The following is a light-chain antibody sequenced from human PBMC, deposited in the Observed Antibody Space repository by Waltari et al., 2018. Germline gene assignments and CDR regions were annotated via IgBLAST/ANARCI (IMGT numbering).Light chain of an antibody. V-gene: IGKV1-8*01. CDR1: QGISSY. CDR2: AAS. Sequence: AIRITQSPSSLSASTGARVTITCRASQGISSYLAWYQQKPGKAPKLLIYAASTVQRGVPSRFSGSGSGTDFTLTISCLQSEDFATYYCQQYYSYPNTFGPGTKVDIK. J-gene: IGKJ3*01. CDR3: QQYYSYPNT.